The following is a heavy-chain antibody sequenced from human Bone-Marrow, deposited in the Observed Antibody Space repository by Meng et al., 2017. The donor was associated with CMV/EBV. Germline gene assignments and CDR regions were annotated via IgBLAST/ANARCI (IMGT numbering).Heavy chain of an antibody. V-gene: IGHV3-30*04. Sequence: GESLKISCAASGFTFSSYTMNWVRQAPGKGLEWVAVMSSDETNKYYVDSVKGRFTISRDTSKNTLYLHMNSLRAEDTAVYYCWSPNCGDCWGQGTLVTVSS. CDR1: GFTFSSYT. J-gene: IGHJ4*02. CDR2: MSSDETNK. CDR3: WSPNCGDC. D-gene: IGHD2-21*01.